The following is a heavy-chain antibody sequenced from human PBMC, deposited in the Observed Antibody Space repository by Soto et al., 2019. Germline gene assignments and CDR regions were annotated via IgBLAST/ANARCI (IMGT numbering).Heavy chain of an antibody. CDR1: GYTFTSYG. CDR3: ARYDFWSGYFANSAAFDI. Sequence: GASVKVSCKASGYTFTSYGISWVRQAPGQGLEWMGWISAYNGNTNYAQKLQGRVTMTTDTSTSTAYMELRSLRSDDTAVYYCARYDFWSGYFANSAAFDIWGQGTMVTVS. CDR2: ISAYNGNT. J-gene: IGHJ3*02. D-gene: IGHD3-3*01. V-gene: IGHV1-18*01.